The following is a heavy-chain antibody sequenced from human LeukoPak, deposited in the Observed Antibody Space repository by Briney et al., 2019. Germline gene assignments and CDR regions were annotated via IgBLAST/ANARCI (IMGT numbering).Heavy chain of an antibody. D-gene: IGHD3-10*01. J-gene: IGHJ4*02. CDR3: ARRYGSGSYYFDY. V-gene: IGHV1-69*01. Sequence: SVKVSCKASGGTFSSYAISWVRQAPGQGLEWMGGIIPIFGTANYAQKFQGRVTITADESTSTAYMELSSLRSEDTAVYYCARRYGSGSYYFDYWGQGTLVTVSS. CDR2: IIPIFGTA. CDR1: GGTFSSYA.